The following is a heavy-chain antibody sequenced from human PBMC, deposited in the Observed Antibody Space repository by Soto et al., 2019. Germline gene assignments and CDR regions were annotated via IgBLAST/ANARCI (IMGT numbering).Heavy chain of an antibody. CDR1: TFNFTSYA. CDR2: ISYDGRDK. V-gene: IGHV3-30*04. Sequence: QVQLVESGGGVVQPGTSLRLSCAASTFNFTSYAMHWVRQAPGKGLEWVAVISYDGRDKFYADSVKGRFTISRDNSKHTSSLPMNSLRTVATAMYHSAKGAIIVRWCQGTVVTVSS. CDR3: AKGAIIVR. D-gene: IGHD3-22*01. J-gene: IGHJ4*02.